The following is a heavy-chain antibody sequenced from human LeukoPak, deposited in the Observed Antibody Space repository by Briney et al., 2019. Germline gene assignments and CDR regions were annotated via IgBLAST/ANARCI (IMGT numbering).Heavy chain of an antibody. V-gene: IGHV1-18*01. J-gene: IGHJ4*01. CDR2: ISAYNGNT. Sequence: GSVKVSCKASGYTFTSYGISWVRQAPGQGLEWMGWISAYNGNTNYAQKLQGRVTMTTDTSPSTAYMELRSLRSDDTAVYSCARAEVGATAVDYWGHGTLVTVSS. CDR3: ARAEVGATAVDY. CDR1: GYTFTSYG. D-gene: IGHD1-26*01.